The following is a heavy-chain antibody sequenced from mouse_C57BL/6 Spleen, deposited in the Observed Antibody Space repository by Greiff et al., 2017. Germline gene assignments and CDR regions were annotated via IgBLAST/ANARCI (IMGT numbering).Heavy chain of an antibody. D-gene: IGHD4-1*01. Sequence: QVQLQQPGAELVRPGSSVKLSRKASGYTFTSYWMHWVKQRPIQGLEWIGNIDPSDSETHYNQKFKDKATLTVDKSSSTAYMQLSSLTSEDSAVYYCAKGELGRGYFDVWGTGTTVTVSS. CDR3: AKGELGRGYFDV. J-gene: IGHJ1*03. V-gene: IGHV1-52*01. CDR2: IDPSDSET. CDR1: GYTFTSYW.